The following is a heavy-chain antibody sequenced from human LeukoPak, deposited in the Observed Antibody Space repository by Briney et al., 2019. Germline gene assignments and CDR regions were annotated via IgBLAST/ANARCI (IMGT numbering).Heavy chain of an antibody. V-gene: IGHV3-7*04. CDR2: IKQDGNEK. Sequence: GGSLRLSCAASGFTFSNCWMTWVRQAPGKGLGWVANIKQDGNEKYYVDSVKGRFTVSRDNAKNSLYLQMNSLRAEDTAVYYCARGYSDSSGIDYWGQGTLVTVSS. CDR3: ARGYSDSSGIDY. J-gene: IGHJ4*02. CDR1: GFTFSNCW. D-gene: IGHD3-22*01.